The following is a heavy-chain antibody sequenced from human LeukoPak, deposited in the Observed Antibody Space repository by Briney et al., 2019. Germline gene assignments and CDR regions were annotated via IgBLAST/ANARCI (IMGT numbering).Heavy chain of an antibody. Sequence: GRSLRLSCAASGFTFSSYGLHWVRQAPGKGLEWVAVISYDGSNKYYADSVKGRFTISRDNSKNTLYLQMNSLRAEDTVVYYCAKDLAYSSSWTPGYYYYYGMDVWGQGTTVTVSS. CDR1: GFTFSSYG. D-gene: IGHD6-13*01. CDR3: AKDLAYSSSWTPGYYYYYGMDV. V-gene: IGHV3-30*18. CDR2: ISYDGSNK. J-gene: IGHJ6*02.